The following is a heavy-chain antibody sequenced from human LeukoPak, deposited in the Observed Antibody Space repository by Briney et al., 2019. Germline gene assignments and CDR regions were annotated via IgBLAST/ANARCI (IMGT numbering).Heavy chain of an antibody. Sequence: PSETLSLTCAVYGGSFSGYYWSWIRQPPGRGLEWIGEINHSGSTNYNPSLKSRVTISVDTSKNQFSLKLSSVTAADTAVYYCARGHTVTTYYYYYGMDVWGKRTTVTVSS. V-gene: IGHV4-34*01. D-gene: IGHD4-17*01. CDR2: INHSGST. CDR3: ARGHTVTTYYYYYGMDV. J-gene: IGHJ6*04. CDR1: GGSFSGYY.